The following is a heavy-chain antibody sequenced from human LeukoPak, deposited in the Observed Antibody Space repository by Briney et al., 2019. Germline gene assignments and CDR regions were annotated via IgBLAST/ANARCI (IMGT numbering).Heavy chain of an antibody. CDR3: AKSSGPRLVYYMDV. D-gene: IGHD3-9*01. V-gene: IGHV3-9*03. CDR1: GFTFSNYW. Sequence: GGSLRLSCAPSGFTFSNYWMHWVRQAPGKGLEWVSGISWNSGSIGYADSVKGRFTISRDNAKNSLYLQMNSLRAEDMALYYCAKSSGPRLVYYMDVWGKGTTVTVSS. J-gene: IGHJ6*03. CDR2: ISWNSGSI.